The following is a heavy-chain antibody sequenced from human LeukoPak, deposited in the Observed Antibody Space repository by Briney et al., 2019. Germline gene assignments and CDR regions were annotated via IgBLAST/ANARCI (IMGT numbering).Heavy chain of an antibody. V-gene: IGHV4-61*02. CDR1: GDSFTNSNYF. CDR3: ARVAVKSAAMMYWFDV. Sequence: PSETLSLTCTVCGDSFTNSNYFWSWLRQPAGKRLEWIGRRHTTGSTNYRPSLKTRLTISEETSKNQFSLELRSVTAADTAIYYCARVAVKSAAMMYWFDVWRQGILVTVSS. CDR2: RHTTGST. D-gene: IGHD2-2*01. J-gene: IGHJ5*02.